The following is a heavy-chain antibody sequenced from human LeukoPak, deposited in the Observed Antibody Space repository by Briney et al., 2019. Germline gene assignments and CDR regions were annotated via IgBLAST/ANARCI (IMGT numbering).Heavy chain of an antibody. D-gene: IGHD2-2*03. J-gene: IGHJ4*02. CDR1: GGSISSGGYD. Sequence: PSETLSLTCTVSGGSISSGGYDWSWIRQHPGKGLEWIGYIYYSGSTYYNPSLKSRVTISVDTSKNQFSLKLSSVTAADTAVYYCARVDIVVVPGFDYWGQGTLVTVSS. V-gene: IGHV4-31*03. CDR2: IYYSGST. CDR3: ARVDIVVVPGFDY.